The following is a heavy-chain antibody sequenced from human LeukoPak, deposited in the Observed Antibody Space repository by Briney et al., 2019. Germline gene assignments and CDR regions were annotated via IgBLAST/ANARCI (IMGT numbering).Heavy chain of an antibody. Sequence: GGSLRLSCAAAGIAFSSHSLNWVRQAPGKGLEWVSTISSDNSNIYYADSVKGRFTISRDNAKNSLYLQMNSLRVEDTAVYYCARDRDVRGINCFDPRGQGTLVTVSS. CDR3: ARDRDVRGINCFDP. CDR2: ISSDNSNI. D-gene: IGHD3-10*01. J-gene: IGHJ5*02. CDR1: GIAFSSHS. V-gene: IGHV3-21*01.